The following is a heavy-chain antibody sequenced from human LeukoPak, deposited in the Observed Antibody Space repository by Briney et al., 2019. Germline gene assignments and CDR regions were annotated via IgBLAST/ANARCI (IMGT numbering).Heavy chain of an antibody. V-gene: IGHV1-2*02. Sequence: ASVKVSCKASGYTFTGYYMHWVRQAPGQGLEWMGWINPNSGGTNYAQKFQGRVTMTRDTPISTAYMELSRLRSDDTAVYYCARGSSYNWNGLYYFDYWGQGTLVTVSS. CDR1: GYTFTGYY. CDR2: INPNSGGT. CDR3: ARGSSYNWNGLYYFDY. D-gene: IGHD1-1*01. J-gene: IGHJ4*02.